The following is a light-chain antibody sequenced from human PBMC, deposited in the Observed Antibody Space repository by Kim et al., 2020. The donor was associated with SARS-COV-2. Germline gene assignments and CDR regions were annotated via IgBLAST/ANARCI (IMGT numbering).Light chain of an antibody. V-gene: IGLV1-40*01. CDR3: QSYDSSLSGYV. J-gene: IGLJ1*01. Sequence: QSVLTQPPSVSGAPGQRVTISCTGSSSNIGAGYDIHWYQQLPGTAPKLLVYTNSNRPSGVSDRFSGSKSGTSASLVITGLQAEDEADYYCQSYDSSLSGYVFGSGTKVIVL. CDR2: TNS. CDR1: SSNIGAGYD.